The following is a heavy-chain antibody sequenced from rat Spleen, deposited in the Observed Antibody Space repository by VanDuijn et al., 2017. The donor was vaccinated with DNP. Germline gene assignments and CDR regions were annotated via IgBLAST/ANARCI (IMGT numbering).Heavy chain of an antibody. CDR1: GFTFSDYY. CDR3: TTDAAY. J-gene: IGHJ3*01. Sequence: EVQLVESGGGLVQPGRSLKLSCAASGFTFSDYYMAWVRQGPTKGLEWVASINSDGSRTYYRDSVKGRFTISRDNGESSLFLQMDSLRSEYSATYYCTTDAAYWGQGALVTVSS. CDR2: INSDGSRT. V-gene: IGHV5-20*01.